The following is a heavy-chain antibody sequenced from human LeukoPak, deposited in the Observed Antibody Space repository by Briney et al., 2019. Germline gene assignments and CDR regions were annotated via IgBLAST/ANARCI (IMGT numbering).Heavy chain of an antibody. CDR3: AREERGLAIDY. CDR2: ISSSGDNT. Sequence: PGGSLRHSCAASGFMFSNYAMHWVRQAPGKGLEYVSAISSSGDNTYYANSVKGRFTISRDNSKNTLFLQMGSLRAEDMAVYYCAREERGLAIDYWGQGTLVTVSS. J-gene: IGHJ4*02. V-gene: IGHV3-64*01. CDR1: GFMFSNYA. D-gene: IGHD5-12*01.